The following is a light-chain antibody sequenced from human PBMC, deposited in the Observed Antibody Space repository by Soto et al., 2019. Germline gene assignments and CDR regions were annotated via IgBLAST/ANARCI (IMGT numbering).Light chain of an antibody. CDR1: QRDYDGY. CDR2: GVF. V-gene: IGKV3-20*01. CDR3: QHYGHPQWT. J-gene: IGKJ1*01. Sequence: EIVLTQSPDTLSLSPGERATLSCRASQRDYDGYLAWYQQRPGQPPRLLIYGVFRMANGIPERFSGSGSGTDFTLTITPLEPEDFAVYYCQHYGHPQWTFGQGTKVEVK.